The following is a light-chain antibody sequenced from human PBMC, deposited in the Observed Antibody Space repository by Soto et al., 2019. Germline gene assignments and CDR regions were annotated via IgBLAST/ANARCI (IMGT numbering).Light chain of an antibody. V-gene: IGKV1-33*01. CDR1: QDMSNH. CDR2: DAS. Sequence: DIQIRQKTWALSASLGYIVTITFQSSQDMSNHLNWYQQKPGKAPELLMFDASNLEPGVPSRFSGSGSGTDFTLTISCLHPEDVATYFCQPYDAFLPITFCEG. CDR3: QPYDAFLPIT. J-gene: IGKJ4*02.